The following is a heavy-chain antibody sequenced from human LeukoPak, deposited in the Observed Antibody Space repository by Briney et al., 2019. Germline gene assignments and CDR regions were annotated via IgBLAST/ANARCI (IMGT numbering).Heavy chain of an antibody. V-gene: IGHV3-30*18. J-gene: IGHJ3*02. CDR3: AKQGYIGHSVDALYM. CDR1: GFTFSSYG. D-gene: IGHD5-18*01. Sequence: GGSLRLSCAASGFTFSSYGMHWVRQAPGKGLEWVAVISYDGSNKYYADSVKGRFTISRDNSKNTLYLQMNSLRAEDTAVYYCAKQGYIGHSVDALYMGRQGTIVTVSS. CDR2: ISYDGSNK.